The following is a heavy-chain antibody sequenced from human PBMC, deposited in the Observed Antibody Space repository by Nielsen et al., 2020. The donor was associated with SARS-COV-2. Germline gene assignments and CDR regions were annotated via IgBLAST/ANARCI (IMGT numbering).Heavy chain of an antibody. J-gene: IGHJ5*02. Sequence: ASVKVSCKASGYTFASYYMHWVRQAPGQRLEWMGWINAGNGNTKYSQKFQGRVTITRDTSASTAYMELSSLRSEDTAVYYCARERRGAAAAKEYWFDPWGQGTLVTVSS. D-gene: IGHD6-13*01. V-gene: IGHV1-3*01. CDR2: INAGNGNT. CDR3: ARERRGAAAAKEYWFDP. CDR1: GYTFASYY.